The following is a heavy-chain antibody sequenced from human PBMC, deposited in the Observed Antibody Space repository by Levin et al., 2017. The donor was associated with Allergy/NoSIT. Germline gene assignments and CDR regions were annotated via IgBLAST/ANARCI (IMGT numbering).Heavy chain of an antibody. CDR3: AKSGTHYGMDV. J-gene: IGHJ6*02. V-gene: IGHV3-23*01. CDR2: ISGSGGST. Sequence: GESLKISCAASGFTFSSYAMSWVRQAPGKGLEWVSAISGSGGSTYYADSVKGRFTISRDNSKNTLYLQMNSLRAEDTAVYYCAKSGTHYGMDVWGQGTTVTVSS. CDR1: GFTFSSYA.